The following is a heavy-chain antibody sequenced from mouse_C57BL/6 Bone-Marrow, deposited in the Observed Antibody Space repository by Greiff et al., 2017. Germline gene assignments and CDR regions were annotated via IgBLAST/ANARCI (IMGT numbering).Heavy chain of an antibody. J-gene: IGHJ2*01. CDR2: ISSGGSYT. V-gene: IGHV5-6*01. D-gene: IGHD3-2*02. CDR1: GFTFSSYG. CDR3: ARQLRLRDYFDY. Sequence: EVHLVESGGDLVKPGGSLKLSCAASGFTFSSYGMSWVRQTPDTRLEWVATISSGGSYTYYPDSVKGRFTISRDNAKNTLYLQMSSLKSEDTAMYYCARQLRLRDYFDYWGQGTTLTVSS.